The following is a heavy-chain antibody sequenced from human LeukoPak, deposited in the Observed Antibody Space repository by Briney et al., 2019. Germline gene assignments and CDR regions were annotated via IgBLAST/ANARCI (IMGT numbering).Heavy chain of an antibody. CDR1: GFTFSSYG. J-gene: IGHJ4*02. CDR2: ISYDGSNK. Sequence: GGSLRLSCAASGFTFSSYGMHWVRQAPVKGLEWVAVISYDGSNKYYADSVKGRFTISRDNSKNTLYLQMNSLRAEDTAVYYCAKDRVQLWSEYYFDYWGQGTLVTVSS. D-gene: IGHD5-18*01. V-gene: IGHV3-30*18. CDR3: AKDRVQLWSEYYFDY.